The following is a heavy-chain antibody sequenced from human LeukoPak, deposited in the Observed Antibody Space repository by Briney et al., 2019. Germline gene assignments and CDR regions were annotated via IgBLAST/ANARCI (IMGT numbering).Heavy chain of an antibody. CDR2: IREDGSEK. D-gene: IGHD2-2*01. Sequence: GGSLRFSCAASGFTFSSYWMTWVRQAPGKGLEWVANIREDGSEKYYVDSVKGRFTISRDNAKNSLYLQMNSLRAEDTAVYYCARDRGIVVVPAADFDYWGQGTLVTVSS. J-gene: IGHJ4*02. CDR1: GFTFSSYW. CDR3: ARDRGIVVVPAADFDY. V-gene: IGHV3-7*01.